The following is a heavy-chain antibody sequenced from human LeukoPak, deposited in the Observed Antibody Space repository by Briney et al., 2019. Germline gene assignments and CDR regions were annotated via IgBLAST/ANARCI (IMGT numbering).Heavy chain of an antibody. CDR2: ISGSGGST. J-gene: IGHJ4*02. V-gene: IGHV3-23*01. Sequence: PGGSLRLSCAASGFTFRNYAMSWVRQAPGKGLEWVSTISGSGGSTYYADSVKGRFTICRDNSKNTLYLQMNSLRDEDTAVYYCASGRGIENSSPLDYWGQGTLVTVSS. D-gene: IGHD6-6*01. CDR1: GFTFRNYA. CDR3: ASGRGIENSSPLDY.